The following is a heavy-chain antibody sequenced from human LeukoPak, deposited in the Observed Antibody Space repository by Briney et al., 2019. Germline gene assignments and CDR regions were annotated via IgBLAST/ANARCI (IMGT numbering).Heavy chain of an antibody. D-gene: IGHD2-2*01. CDR2: ISAYNGNT. CDR1: GYTFTSYG. Sequence: GASVKVSCKASGYTFTSYGISWVRQAPGQGLEWMGWISAYNGNTNYAQKLQGRVTMTTDTSTSTAYMELGSLRSDDTAVYYCARAYLGYCSSTSCLYPTSGYWGQGTLVTVSS. V-gene: IGHV1-18*01. CDR3: ARAYLGYCSSTSCLYPTSGY. J-gene: IGHJ4*02.